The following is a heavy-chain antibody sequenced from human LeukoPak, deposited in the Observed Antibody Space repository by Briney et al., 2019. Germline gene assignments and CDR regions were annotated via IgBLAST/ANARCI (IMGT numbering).Heavy chain of an antibody. CDR2: ISYDGRNK. CDR1: GFTFSSNG. D-gene: IGHD2-15*01. V-gene: IGHV3-30*18. CDR3: AKERYLLDY. Sequence: PGGSLRLSCAASGFTFSSNGMHWVRQAPGKGLEWVALISYDGRNKYYADSVKGRFTISRDNSKNTLYLQMNGLRPEDTAVYYCAKERYLLDYWGQGTRVTVSS. J-gene: IGHJ4*02.